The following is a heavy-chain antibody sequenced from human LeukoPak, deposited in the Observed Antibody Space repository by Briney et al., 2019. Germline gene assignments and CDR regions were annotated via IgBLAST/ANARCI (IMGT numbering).Heavy chain of an antibody. CDR2: ISSSGSTI. D-gene: IGHD3-10*01. J-gene: IGHJ6*03. V-gene: IGHV3-48*03. CDR3: ARDAPLLWFKVPRYYMDV. Sequence: QPGGSLRLSCAASGFTFGSYEMNWVRQAPGKGLEWVSYISSSGSTIYYADSVKGRFTISRDNAKNSLYLQMNSLRAEDTAVYYCARDAPLLWFKVPRYYMDVWGKGTTVTVSS. CDR1: GFTFGSYE.